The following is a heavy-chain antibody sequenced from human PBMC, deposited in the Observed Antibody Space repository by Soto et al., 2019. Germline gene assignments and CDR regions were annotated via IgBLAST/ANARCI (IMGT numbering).Heavy chain of an antibody. CDR2: IIPIFGTA. CDR1: GGILTNYA. V-gene: IGHV1-69*13. J-gene: IGHJ4*02. Sequence: SLKVSCKASGGILTNYAFSWVRQAPGQGLEWMGGIIPIFGTANYAQKFQGRVTITADESTTTAYMDLSSLTSEDTAVYYCAREKADFGGNSTYFDYWGQGTLVTVSS. D-gene: IGHD2-21*02. CDR3: AREKADFGGNSTYFDY.